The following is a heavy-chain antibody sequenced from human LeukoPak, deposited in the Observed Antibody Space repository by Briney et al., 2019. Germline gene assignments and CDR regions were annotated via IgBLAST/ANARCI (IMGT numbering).Heavy chain of an antibody. Sequence: SETLSLTCTVSGGSISSGDYYWSWIRQPPGKGLEWIGYIYYSGSTYYNPSLKSRVTISVDTSKNQFSLKLSSVTAADTAMYYCARVSGSYPTNYFDYWGQGTLVTVSS. D-gene: IGHD3-16*02. CDR2: IYYSGST. CDR3: ARVSGSYPTNYFDY. J-gene: IGHJ4*02. V-gene: IGHV4-30-4*01. CDR1: GGSISSGDYY.